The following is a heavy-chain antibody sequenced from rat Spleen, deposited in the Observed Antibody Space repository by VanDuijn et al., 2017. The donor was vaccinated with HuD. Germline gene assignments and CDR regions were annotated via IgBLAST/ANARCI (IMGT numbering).Heavy chain of an antibody. CDR3: ARFWPFDY. J-gene: IGHJ2*01. CDR1: GTSLTSNS. CDR2: IWGDGST. V-gene: IGHV2-1*01. Sequence: QVQLKESGPGLVQPSQTLSLTCTVSGTSLTSNSVHWVRQPPGKGLAGMGGIWGDGSTDYDSALKSRLSISRDTSKNQFILKLNSLQTDDTAMYFCARFWPFDYWGQGVMVTVSS.